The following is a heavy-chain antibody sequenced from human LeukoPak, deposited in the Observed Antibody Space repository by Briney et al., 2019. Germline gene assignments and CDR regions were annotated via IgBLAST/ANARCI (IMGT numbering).Heavy chain of an antibody. Sequence: SETLSLTCIVSGGSISSYYWSWIRQPPGEGLEWIGYIYYSGSANYNPSLQCRVTLPVDESKNQLSLQLSSVTAADTAVYYCARATIAAAGMLGRFWGNWFDPWGQGTLVTVSS. CDR3: ARATIAAAGMLGRFWGNWFDP. V-gene: IGHV4-59*01. D-gene: IGHD6-13*01. CDR1: GGSISSYY. J-gene: IGHJ5*02. CDR2: IYYSGSA.